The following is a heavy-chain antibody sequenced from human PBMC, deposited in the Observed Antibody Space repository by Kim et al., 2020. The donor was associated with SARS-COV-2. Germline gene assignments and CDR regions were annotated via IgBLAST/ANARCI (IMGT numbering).Heavy chain of an antibody. J-gene: IGHJ4*02. Sequence: SRVTMSVDKSKNQFSLKLSSVTAADTAVYYCARRLRGCSGGSCYTYYFDYWGQGTLVTVSS. V-gene: IGHV4-4*02. CDR3: ARRLRGCSGGSCYTYYFDY. D-gene: IGHD2-15*01.